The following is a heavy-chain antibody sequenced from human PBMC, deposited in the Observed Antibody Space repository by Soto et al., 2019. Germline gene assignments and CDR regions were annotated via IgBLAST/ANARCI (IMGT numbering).Heavy chain of an antibody. D-gene: IGHD6-19*01. J-gene: IGHJ6*02. V-gene: IGHV6-1*01. CDR1: GDSVSSNSAA. CDR3: AREVAGYSSGWYPGNYYYYYGMDV. CDR2: TYYRSKWYN. Sequence: SQTLSLTCAISGDSVSSNSAAWNWIRQSPSRGLEWLGRTYYRSKWYNDYAVSVKSRITINPDTSKNQFSLQLNSVTPEDTAVYYCAREVAGYSSGWYPGNYYYYYGMDVWGQGTTVTVSS.